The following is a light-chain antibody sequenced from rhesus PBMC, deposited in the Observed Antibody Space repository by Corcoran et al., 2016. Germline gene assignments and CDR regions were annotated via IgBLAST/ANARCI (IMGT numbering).Light chain of an antibody. CDR2: AAS. CDR1: QGINKA. J-gene: IGKJ2*01. CDR3: LQDYTTPYS. V-gene: IGKV1-94*01. Sequence: GDRVTVTCRARQGINKALSWYQPKPGKSPTLLIYAASSLQPGVSVRFRGIGSGTDYTLTITSLQSDDVATYYSLQDYTTPYSFGQGTKVEIK.